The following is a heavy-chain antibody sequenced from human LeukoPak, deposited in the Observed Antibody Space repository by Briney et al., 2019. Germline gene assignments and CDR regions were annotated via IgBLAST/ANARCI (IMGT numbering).Heavy chain of an antibody. D-gene: IGHD6-13*01. Sequence: QPGGSLRLSCAASGFTFSSYAMSWVRQAPGKGLEWVANIKEDDSEKYYGDSVKGRFTISRDNAKNSVYLQMNSLRAEDTAVYYCATTLNIATPGHLWGQGTLVTVSS. CDR2: IKEDDSEK. CDR1: GFTFSSYA. V-gene: IGHV3-7*01. CDR3: ATTLNIATPGHL. J-gene: IGHJ5*02.